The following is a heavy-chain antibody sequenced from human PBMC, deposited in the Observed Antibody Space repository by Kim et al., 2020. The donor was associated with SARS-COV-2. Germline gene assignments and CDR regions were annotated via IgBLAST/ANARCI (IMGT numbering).Heavy chain of an antibody. CDR3: ARRLRSYSSSWYGGLDY. Sequence: GGSLRLSFAASGFTFSSYDMHWVRQATGKGLEWVSAIGTAGDTYYPGSVKGRLTISRENAKNSLYLQMNSLRAGDTAVYYCARRLRSYSSSWYGGLDYWGQGILVTVSS. CDR1: GFTFSSYD. J-gene: IGHJ4*02. V-gene: IGHV3-13*01. D-gene: IGHD6-13*01. CDR2: IGTAGDT.